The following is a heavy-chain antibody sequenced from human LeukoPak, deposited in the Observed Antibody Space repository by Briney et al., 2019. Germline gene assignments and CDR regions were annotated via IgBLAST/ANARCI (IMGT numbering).Heavy chain of an antibody. CDR2: VSNSGVST. CDR3: AKDWNPSPNWFGP. Sequence: PGGSLRLSCAASGFTFNNYAMNWVRQAPGKGLEWISGVSNSGVSTNYAASVKGRFTISRDNSKNMLYLQMNGLRAEDTAVYYCAKDWNPSPNWFGPWGQGTLVIVSS. V-gene: IGHV3-23*01. J-gene: IGHJ5*02. CDR1: GFTFNNYA. D-gene: IGHD1-1*01.